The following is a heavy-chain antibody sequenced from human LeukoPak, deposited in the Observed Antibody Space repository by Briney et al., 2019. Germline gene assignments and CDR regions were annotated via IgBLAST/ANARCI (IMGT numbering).Heavy chain of an antibody. J-gene: IGHJ4*02. D-gene: IGHD3-16*01. V-gene: IGHV3-64D*09. Sequence: GGSLRLSCSVSGFSFSSYAMHWVRQAPGKGLEYVSSISSNGDSTYYADSVKGRFTISRDNSKNTLFLQMSSLRAEDTAVCYCVKDRYVDYWGQGTLVTVSS. CDR3: VKDRYVDY. CDR2: ISSNGDST. CDR1: GFSFSSYA.